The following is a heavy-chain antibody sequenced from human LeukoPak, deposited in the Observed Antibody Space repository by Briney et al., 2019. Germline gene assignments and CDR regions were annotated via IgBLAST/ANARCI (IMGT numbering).Heavy chain of an antibody. CDR3: ARVRGGAKDFAY. Sequence: PGGSLRLSCAASGFTFSSYSMNWVRQAPGKGLEWVSSISSSSSYIYYADSVKGRFTISRDNAKNSLYLQMNSLRAEDTAVYYCARVRGGAKDFAYWGQGTLVTVSS. D-gene: IGHD3-16*01. CDR2: ISSSSSYI. V-gene: IGHV3-21*01. CDR1: GFTFSSYS. J-gene: IGHJ4*02.